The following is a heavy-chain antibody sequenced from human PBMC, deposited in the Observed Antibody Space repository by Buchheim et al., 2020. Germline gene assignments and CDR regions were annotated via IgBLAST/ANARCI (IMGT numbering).Heavy chain of an antibody. CDR3: ARAPGSRTYYYDSSGYYSPYFDY. Sequence: QVQLVESGGGVVQPGRSLRLSCAASGFTFSSYAMHWVRQAPGKGLEWVAVISYDGSNKYYADSVKGRFTISRDNSKTTLYLQMNSPRAEDTAVYYCARAPGSRTYYYDSSGYYSPYFDYWGQGTL. CDR1: GFTFSSYA. D-gene: IGHD3-22*01. J-gene: IGHJ4*02. CDR2: ISYDGSNK. V-gene: IGHV3-30-3*01.